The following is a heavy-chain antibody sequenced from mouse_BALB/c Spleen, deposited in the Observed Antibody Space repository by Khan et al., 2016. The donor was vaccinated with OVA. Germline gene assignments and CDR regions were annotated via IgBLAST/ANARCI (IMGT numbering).Heavy chain of an antibody. J-gene: IGHJ2*01. CDR1: GYTFINYW. Sequence: QVRLQQSGAELAKPGASVKMSCKASGYTFINYWILWVKQRPGQGLEWIGYINPSTAYTEYNQNFKDKATLTADKSSRTAYMQLSSLTSEDSAVYYCARRGLRWDFDYWGQGITLTVSS. D-gene: IGHD1-1*01. V-gene: IGHV1-7*01. CDR2: INPSTAYT. CDR3: ARRGLRWDFDY.